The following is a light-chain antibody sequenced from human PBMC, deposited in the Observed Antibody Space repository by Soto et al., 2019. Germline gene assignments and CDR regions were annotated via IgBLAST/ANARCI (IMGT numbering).Light chain of an antibody. V-gene: IGLV1-51*01. Sequence: QSVLTQPPSVSAAPGQKVTISCSGSNSNIGNNYVSWYQQFPGTAPKLLIYDNYKRPSGIPDRFSGSKSGTSATLGITGLQTGDEADYYCETWDSSLSAGVFGGGTKLTVL. CDR2: DNY. J-gene: IGLJ2*01. CDR1: NSNIGNNY. CDR3: ETWDSSLSAGV.